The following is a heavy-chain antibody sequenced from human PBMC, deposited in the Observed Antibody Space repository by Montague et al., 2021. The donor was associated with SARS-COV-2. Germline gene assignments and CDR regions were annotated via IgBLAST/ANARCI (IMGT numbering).Heavy chain of an antibody. CDR1: GFSLSTPNVG. CDR3: AHLIRYYDIFTGIPFDD. V-gene: IGHV2-5*01. D-gene: IGHD3-9*01. J-gene: IGHJ4*02. Sequence: PALVKPTQTLTLTCTFSGFSLSTPNVGVAWIRQPPGKAPEWLAVIYSNGDKRYSPSLQRRLTITKDTSRNQVVVPLTNVDPLDTATYYCAHLIRYYDIFTGIPFDDWGQGTQVTVSS. CDR2: IYSNGDK.